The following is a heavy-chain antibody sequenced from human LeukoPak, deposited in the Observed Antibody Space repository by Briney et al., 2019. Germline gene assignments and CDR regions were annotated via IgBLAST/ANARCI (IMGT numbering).Heavy chain of an antibody. D-gene: IGHD6-13*01. Sequence: GESLKISCKGPGYSFTSYWIGWVRQMSGKGLEWIGIIYRGDSNTRYSPSFQGQVTISADKSISTAYLQWSSLKASDTAMYYCARREIAAAGPDYWGQGTLVTVSS. V-gene: IGHV5-51*01. CDR2: IYRGDSNT. CDR3: ARREIAAAGPDY. J-gene: IGHJ4*02. CDR1: GYSFTSYW.